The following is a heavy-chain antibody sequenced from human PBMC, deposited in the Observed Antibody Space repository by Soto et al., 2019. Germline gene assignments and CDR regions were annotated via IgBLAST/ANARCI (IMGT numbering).Heavy chain of an antibody. J-gene: IGHJ6*03. D-gene: IGHD2-15*01. Sequence: GGSLRLSCAASGFTFSSYWMSWVRQAPGKGLEWVANIKQDGSEKYYVDSVKGRFTISRDNAKNSLYLQMNSLRAEDTVVYYCARDSNLYCSGGSCYLSDRYYYMDVWGKGTTVTVSS. CDR3: ARDSNLYCSGGSCYLSDRYYYMDV. CDR1: GFTFSSYW. V-gene: IGHV3-7*01. CDR2: IKQDGSEK.